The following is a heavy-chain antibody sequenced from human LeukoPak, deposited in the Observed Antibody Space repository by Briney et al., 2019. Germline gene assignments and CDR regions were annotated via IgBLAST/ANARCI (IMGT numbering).Heavy chain of an antibody. Sequence: HPETLSLTCGVSGGSITRTNYWTWVRQPPGKGLEWIGEVNLQGSTNYNPSLMGRVAISVDMSENHISLQLTAVTAADTAVYYCAREGGPYRPLDYSGQGTLVTVSS. V-gene: IGHV4-4*03. J-gene: IGHJ4*02. CDR1: GGSITRTNY. CDR2: VNLQGST. CDR3: AREGGPYRPLDY.